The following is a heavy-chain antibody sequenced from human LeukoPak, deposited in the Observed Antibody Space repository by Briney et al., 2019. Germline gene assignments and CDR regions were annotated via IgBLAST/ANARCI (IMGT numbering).Heavy chain of an antibody. Sequence: ASVKVSCKASGYTFTGYYVHWVRQAPGQGLEWMGWINPNSGGTNYAQKFRGRVTMTRDTSISTAYMELSRLRSDDTAVYYCARDPDSSGYYVTDYWGQGTLVTVSS. V-gene: IGHV1-2*02. CDR2: INPNSGGT. D-gene: IGHD3-22*01. CDR3: ARDPDSSGYYVTDY. J-gene: IGHJ4*02. CDR1: GYTFTGYY.